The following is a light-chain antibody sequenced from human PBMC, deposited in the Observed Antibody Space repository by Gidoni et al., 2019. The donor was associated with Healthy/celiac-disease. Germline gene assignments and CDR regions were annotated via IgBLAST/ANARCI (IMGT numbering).Light chain of an antibody. V-gene: IGKV3-11*01. CDR3: QQRSNWIT. CDR1: QSVSSY. CDR2: DAS. Sequence: DIVFTQSPATLSLSPGERATLACRASQSVSSYLAWYQQKPGQAPRLLIYDASNRATGIPARFSGSGSGTDFTLTISSLEPEDFAVYYCQQRSNWITFXXXTRLEIK. J-gene: IGKJ5*01.